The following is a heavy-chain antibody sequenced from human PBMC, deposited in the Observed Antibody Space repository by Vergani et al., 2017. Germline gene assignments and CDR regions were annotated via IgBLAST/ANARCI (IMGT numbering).Heavy chain of an antibody. CDR2: INHSGST. CDR3: ARGGGPRR. J-gene: IGHJ4*02. CDR1: GGSFSGYY. D-gene: IGHD3-16*01. Sequence: QVQLQQWGAGLLKPSETLSLTCAVYGGSFSGYYWSWIRQPPGKGLEWIGEINHSGSTNYNPSHKSRVTISVDTSKNQFPLKLSSVTAADTAVYYCARGGGPRRWGQGTLVTVSS. V-gene: IGHV4-34*01.